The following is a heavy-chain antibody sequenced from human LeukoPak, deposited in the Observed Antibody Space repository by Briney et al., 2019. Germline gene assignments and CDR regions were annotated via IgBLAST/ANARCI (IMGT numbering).Heavy chain of an antibody. CDR2: IIPIFGTA. D-gene: IGHD6-13*01. V-gene: IGHV1-69*05. J-gene: IGHJ4*02. Sequence: GASVKVSCEASGYPFNAYFIHWVRQAPGQGLEWMGGIIPIFGTANYAQKFQGRVTITTDESTSTAYMELSSLRSEDTAVYYCARGEIAAAGTWNYWGQGTLVTVSS. CDR1: GYPFNAYF. CDR3: ARGEIAAAGTWNY.